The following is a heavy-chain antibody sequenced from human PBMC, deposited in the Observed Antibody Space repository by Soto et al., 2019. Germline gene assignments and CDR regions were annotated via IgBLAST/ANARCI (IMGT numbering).Heavy chain of an antibody. Sequence: PSETLSLTCAVYGGSFSGYYWSWIRQPPGKGLEWIGYIYYSGSTYYNPSLKSRVTISVDTSKNQFSLKLSSVTAADTAVYYCARGSKNYYDSSGYYWFDPWGQGTLVTVSS. V-gene: IGHV4-30-4*01. D-gene: IGHD3-22*01. CDR1: GGSFSGYY. J-gene: IGHJ5*02. CDR2: IYYSGST. CDR3: ARGSKNYYDSSGYYWFDP.